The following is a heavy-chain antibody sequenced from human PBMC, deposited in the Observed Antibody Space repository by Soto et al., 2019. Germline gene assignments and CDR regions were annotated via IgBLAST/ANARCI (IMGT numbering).Heavy chain of an antibody. D-gene: IGHD5-18*01. CDR3: ARSEYSYGPTEDY. J-gene: IGHJ4*02. CDR2: ISSSSSTI. V-gene: IGHV3-48*01. Sequence: GGSLRLSCAASGFTFSSYSMNWVRQAPGKGLEWVSYISSSSSTIYYADSVKGRFTISRDNAKNSLYLQMNSLRAEDTAVYYCARSEYSYGPTEDYWGQGTLVTVSS. CDR1: GFTFSSYS.